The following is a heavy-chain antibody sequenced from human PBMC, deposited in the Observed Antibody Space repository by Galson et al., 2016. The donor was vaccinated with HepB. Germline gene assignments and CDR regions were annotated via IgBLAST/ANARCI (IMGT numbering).Heavy chain of an antibody. D-gene: IGHD1-26*01. CDR1: GFSFNTYY. CDR3: VRAWSGSSPDY. CDR2: ISNNGGAK. J-gene: IGHJ4*02. V-gene: IGHV3-64D*09. Sequence: SLRLSCAASGFSFNTYYMDWVRQAPGKRLEYVSGISNNGGAKYHADSVKGRFTISRDNSKNTVDLHMSSLRPEDTAVYYCVRAWSGSSPDYWGQGTQVTVSS.